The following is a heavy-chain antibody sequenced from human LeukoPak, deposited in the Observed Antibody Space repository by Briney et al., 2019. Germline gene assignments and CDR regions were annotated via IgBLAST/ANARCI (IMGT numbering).Heavy chain of an antibody. CDR2: IYYSGST. CDR1: GGSISSSSYY. V-gene: IGHV4-39*01. CDR3: ARLLVVRGVMD. D-gene: IGHD3-10*01. J-gene: IGHJ4*02. Sequence: PSETLSLTCTVSGGSISSSSYYRGWIRQPPGKGLEWIGSIYYSGSTYYNPSLKSRVTISVDTSKNQFSLKLSSVTAADTAVYYCARLLVVRGVMDWGQGTLVTVSS.